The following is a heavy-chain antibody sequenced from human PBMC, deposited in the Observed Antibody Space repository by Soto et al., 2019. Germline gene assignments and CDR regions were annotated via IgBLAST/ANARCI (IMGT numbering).Heavy chain of an antibody. V-gene: IGHV4-61*01. CDR2: IYYTGST. J-gene: IGHJ6*02. Sequence: SETLSLTCTVSGGSVSSGTYYWSWIRQPPGKGLEWIGYIYYTGSTKYNPSLKSRVTISVDTSKNQFSLKLSSVTAADTAVYYCARWIKTGTTSYYYGMDVWGQGTTVTVS. D-gene: IGHD1-7*01. CDR1: GGSVSSGTYY. CDR3: ARWIKTGTTSYYYGMDV.